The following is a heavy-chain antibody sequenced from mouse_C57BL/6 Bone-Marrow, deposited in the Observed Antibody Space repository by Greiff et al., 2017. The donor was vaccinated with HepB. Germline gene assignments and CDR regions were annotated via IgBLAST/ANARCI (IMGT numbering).Heavy chain of an antibody. J-gene: IGHJ4*01. D-gene: IGHD2-5*01. V-gene: IGHV5-4*03. CDR2: ISDGGSYT. CDR1: GFTFSSYA. CDR3: ARGLVTRYYAMDY. Sequence: EVKLVESGGGLVKPGGSLKLSCAASGFTFSSYAMSWVRQTPEKRLEWVATISDGGSYTYYPDNVKGRFTISRDNAKNNLYLQMSQLKSEDTAMYYCARGLVTRYYAMDYWGQGTSVTVSS.